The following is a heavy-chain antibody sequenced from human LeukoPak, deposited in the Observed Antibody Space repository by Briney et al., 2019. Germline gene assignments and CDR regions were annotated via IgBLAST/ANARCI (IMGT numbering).Heavy chain of an antibody. CDR1: GFTFSSYW. D-gene: IGHD1-14*01. CDR3: AGVPGILAITPYFDY. CDR2: IKEDGSEK. Sequence: GGSLRLSCAASGFTFSSYWMSWVRQAPGKGLEWVANIKEDGSEKYYVDSVKGRFTISRDNAKNSLYLQMNSLRAEDTAVFYCAGVPGILAITPYFDYWGQGTLVTVSS. J-gene: IGHJ4*02. V-gene: IGHV3-7*01.